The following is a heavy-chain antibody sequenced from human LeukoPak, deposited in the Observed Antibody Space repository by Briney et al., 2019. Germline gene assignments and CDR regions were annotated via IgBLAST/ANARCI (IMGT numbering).Heavy chain of an antibody. V-gene: IGHV3-23*01. CDR2: ISGSGGST. D-gene: IGHD1-26*01. Sequence: GGSLRLSCAASGFTFSSYAMSWVRQAPGKGLEWVSAISGSGGSTYYADSVKGRFTISRDNSKNTLYLRMNSLRAEDTAVYYCAKASVGIYYFDYWGQGTLVTVSS. CDR3: AKASVGIYYFDY. J-gene: IGHJ4*02. CDR1: GFTFSSYA.